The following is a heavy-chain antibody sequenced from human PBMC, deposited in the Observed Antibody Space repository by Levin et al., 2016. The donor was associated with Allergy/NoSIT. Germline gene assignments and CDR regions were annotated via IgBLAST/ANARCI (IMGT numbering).Heavy chain of an antibody. J-gene: IGHJ4*02. D-gene: IGHD3-22*01. CDR2: INPSGKS. CDR3: ARGLQMTGSGFDT. Sequence: GSLRLSCAVSGEPLSTHFWTWVRQTPGKGLQWIGQINPSGKSDYSPSVKTRVTILTDRARNRISLRLTSVTAADTAVYYCARGLQMTGSGFDTWGQGALVTVSS. V-gene: IGHV4-34*01. CDR1: GEPLSTHF.